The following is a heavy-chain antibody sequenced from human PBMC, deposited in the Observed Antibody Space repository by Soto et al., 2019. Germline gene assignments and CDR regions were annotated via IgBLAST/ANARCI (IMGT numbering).Heavy chain of an antibody. CDR3: ALTPPIQGAGPDF. Sequence: PETLSLTCTVSGGSISGSHYHWGWIRQPPGKGLEWIGSIHYSGRVFYKSSLLGRVTISVDTSKNQFSLDVNSVTATDTAVYYCALTPPIQGAGPDFWGQRTLVSVSS. D-gene: IGHD2-2*02. J-gene: IGHJ1*01. CDR1: GGSISGSHYH. CDR2: IHYSGRV. V-gene: IGHV4-39*01.